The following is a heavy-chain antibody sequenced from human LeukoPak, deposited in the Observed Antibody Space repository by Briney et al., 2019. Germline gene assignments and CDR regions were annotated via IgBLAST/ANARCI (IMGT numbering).Heavy chain of an antibody. V-gene: IGHV3-30*04. CDR1: GFTFSSYA. D-gene: IGHD2-15*01. Sequence: GGSLRLSCAASGFTFSSYAMHWVRQAPGKGLEWVAVISDDGSNKYYADSVKGRFTISRDNSKNTLYLQMNSLRAEDTAVYYCARDPCSGGSCYLFDIWGQGTMVTVSS. CDR2: ISDDGSNK. J-gene: IGHJ3*02. CDR3: ARDPCSGGSCYLFDI.